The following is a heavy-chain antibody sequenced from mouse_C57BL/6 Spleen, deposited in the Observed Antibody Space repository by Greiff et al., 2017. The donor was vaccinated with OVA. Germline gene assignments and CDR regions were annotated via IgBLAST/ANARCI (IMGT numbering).Heavy chain of an antibody. CDR1: GYAFTNYL. V-gene: IGHV1-54*01. CDR2: INPGSGGT. Sequence: QVQLQQSGAELVRPGPSVKVSCKASGYAFTNYLIEWVKQRPGQGLEWIGVINPGSGGTNYNEKFKGKATLTADKSSSTAYMQLSSLTSEDSAVYFCARSPTGYFDVWGTGTTVTVSS. CDR3: ARSPTGYFDV. J-gene: IGHJ1*03.